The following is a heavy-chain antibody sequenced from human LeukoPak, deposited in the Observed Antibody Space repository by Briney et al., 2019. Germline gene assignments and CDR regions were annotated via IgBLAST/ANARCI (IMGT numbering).Heavy chain of an antibody. Sequence: GGSLRLSCAASRFTFSSYSMNWVRQAPGKGLEWVSSISSSSSYIYYADSVKGRFTISRDTAKNSLYLQMNSLRAEDTALYYCARDVGLDWYFDLWGRGTLVTVSS. J-gene: IGHJ2*01. V-gene: IGHV3-21*04. CDR1: RFTFSSYS. CDR2: ISSSSSYI. D-gene: IGHD3/OR15-3a*01. CDR3: ARDVGLDWYFDL.